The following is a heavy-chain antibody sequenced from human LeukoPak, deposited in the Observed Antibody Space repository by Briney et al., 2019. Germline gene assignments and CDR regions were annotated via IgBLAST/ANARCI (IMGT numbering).Heavy chain of an antibody. V-gene: IGHV4-39*01. Sequence: PSDTLSLTCTVSGGSLGQSNTYWGWIRQTPGKGLEWLGSILHSGYTYNNPSLKSRVTMSVDSSKNQFSLSLSSVTAADTAVYFCARHRGGGGYHYMDVWGEGTTVIVSS. D-gene: IGHD2-21*01. CDR2: ILHSGYT. CDR1: GGSLGQSNTY. CDR3: ARHRGGGGYHYMDV. J-gene: IGHJ6*03.